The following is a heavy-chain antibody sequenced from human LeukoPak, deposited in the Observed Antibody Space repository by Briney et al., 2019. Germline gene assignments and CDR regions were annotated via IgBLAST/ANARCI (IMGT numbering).Heavy chain of an antibody. J-gene: IGHJ4*02. D-gene: IGHD2-15*01. CDR2: IWYDGSIQ. CDR1: GFTFSSYG. Sequence: AGSLRLSCAASGFTFSSYGMHWVRHAPGKGLEWVAAIWYDGSIQYYADSVKGRFTISRDNSKNTLYLQMDSLRAEDTAVYYCARAGYCSGGSCYGSDYWGQGTLVSVSS. V-gene: IGHV3-33*01. CDR3: ARAGYCSGGSCYGSDY.